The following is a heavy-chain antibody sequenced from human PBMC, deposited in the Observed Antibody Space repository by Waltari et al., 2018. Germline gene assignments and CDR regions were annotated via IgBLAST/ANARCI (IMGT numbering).Heavy chain of an antibody. Sequence: EVQLVESGGGLVQPGGSLRLSCAVSGFPFNNYHMNWVRLAPGRGLEWLSYISSDSNVIYYSDSVRGRFTVSRDNAKSSLFLQMNSLRAEDTAGYYCARELDHIKDDYWGQGTLVTVSS. CDR1: GFPFNNYH. D-gene: IGHD3-3*02. J-gene: IGHJ4*02. CDR3: ARELDHIKDDY. CDR2: ISSDSNVI. V-gene: IGHV3-48*04.